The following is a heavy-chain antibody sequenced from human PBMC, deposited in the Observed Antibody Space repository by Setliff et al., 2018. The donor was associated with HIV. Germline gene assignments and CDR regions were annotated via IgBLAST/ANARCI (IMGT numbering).Heavy chain of an antibody. V-gene: IGHV4-34*01. CDR3: ATSPRPADLDV. CDR1: GGFISSYY. J-gene: IGHJ6*04. CDR2: INHSGST. Sequence: SETLSLTCTVSGGFISSYYWSWIRQPPGKGLEWIGEINHSGSTNYNPSLKSRVTISVDTSKNQFSLKLSSVTAADTAVYYCATSPRPADLDVWGKGTTVTVSS.